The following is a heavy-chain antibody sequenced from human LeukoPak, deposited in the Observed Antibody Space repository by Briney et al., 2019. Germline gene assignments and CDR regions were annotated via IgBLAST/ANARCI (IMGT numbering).Heavy chain of an antibody. CDR1: GDSVSSNCAA. CDR3: ARGGSYYPVEGFDY. Sequence: SQTLSLTCAICGDSVSSNCAAWNWIMQSPSRGLERLGRTYYRSKWYNDYAVSVKSRITINPDTSKNQFSLQLNSVTPEDTAVYYCARGGSYYPVEGFDYWGQGTLVTVSS. CDR2: TYYRSKWYN. V-gene: IGHV6-1*01. J-gene: IGHJ4*02. D-gene: IGHD1-26*01.